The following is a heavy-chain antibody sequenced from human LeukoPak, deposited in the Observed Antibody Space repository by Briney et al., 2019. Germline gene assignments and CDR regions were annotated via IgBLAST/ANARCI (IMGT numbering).Heavy chain of an antibody. J-gene: IGHJ4*02. CDR1: GGSISSGGYY. D-gene: IGHD5-18*01. Sequence: SETLSLTCTVSGGSISSGGYYWSWIRRHPGKGLEWIGYIYYSGSTYYNPSLKSRVTISVDTSKNQFSLKLSSVTAADTAVYYCARASGDTAMVTTPLDFDYWGQGTLVTVSS. V-gene: IGHV4-31*03. CDR2: IYYSGST. CDR3: ARASGDTAMVTTPLDFDY.